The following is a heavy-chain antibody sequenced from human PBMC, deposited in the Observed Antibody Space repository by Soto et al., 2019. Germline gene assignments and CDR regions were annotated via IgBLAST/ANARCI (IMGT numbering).Heavy chain of an antibody. J-gene: IGHJ5*02. CDR1: GFRFTYYG. D-gene: IGHD2-2*02. CDR3: ARSYCSTSTCYSYWLDP. CDR2: ISAHNGNT. V-gene: IGHV1-18*04. Sequence: QMQLVQSGAEVKKPGASVRVSCKASGFRFTYYGITWVRQAPGQGLEWMGWISAHNGNTNYVQKLEGRVTMTTDTSTSTAYRELRSLRSDDTAVYYCARSYCSTSTCYSYWLDPWGQGTLVTVSS.